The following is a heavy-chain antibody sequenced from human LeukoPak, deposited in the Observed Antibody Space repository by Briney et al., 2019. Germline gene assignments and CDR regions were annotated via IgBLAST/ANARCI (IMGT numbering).Heavy chain of an antibody. Sequence: GGSLRLACAASGFTFSSYSMNWVSQAPGKGLEGVASISSSSSYIYYADSVKGRFTISRDNAKNSLYLQMNSLRAEDTAVYYCARGASGPISPGAFDIWGQGTMVTVSS. J-gene: IGHJ3*02. CDR3: ARGASGPISPGAFDI. CDR1: GFTFSSYS. V-gene: IGHV3-21*01. D-gene: IGHD3-3*01. CDR2: ISSSSSYI.